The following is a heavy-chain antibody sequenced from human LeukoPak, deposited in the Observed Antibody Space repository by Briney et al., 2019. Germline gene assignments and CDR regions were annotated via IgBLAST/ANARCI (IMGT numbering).Heavy chain of an antibody. V-gene: IGHV4-34*01. D-gene: IGHD6-19*01. Sequence: KPSETLSLTCAVYGGSFNSYYWSWIRQPPGKGLEWIGEINHSGSTNYNPSLKSRVTISVHTSKNQFSLKLTSVTAADTAVYYCASVRGYSSGWYAPGFDPWGQGTLVTVSS. CDR1: GGSFNSYY. J-gene: IGHJ5*02. CDR3: ASVRGYSSGWYAPGFDP. CDR2: INHSGST.